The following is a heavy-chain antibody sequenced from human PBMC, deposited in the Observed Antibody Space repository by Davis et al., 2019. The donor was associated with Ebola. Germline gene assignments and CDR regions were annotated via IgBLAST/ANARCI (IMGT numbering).Heavy chain of an antibody. J-gene: IGHJ5*02. CDR2: IYPGDSDT. CDR3: ARQTQYCSGGSCYLGWFDP. CDR1: GYTFTNYW. Sequence: GESLKISCEGSGYTFTNYWIGWVRQMPGKGLEWMGIIYPGDSDTRYSPSFQGQVTISADKSISTAYLQWSSLKASDTAMYYCARQTQYCSGGSCYLGWFDPWGQGTLVTVSS. D-gene: IGHD2-15*01. V-gene: IGHV5-51*01.